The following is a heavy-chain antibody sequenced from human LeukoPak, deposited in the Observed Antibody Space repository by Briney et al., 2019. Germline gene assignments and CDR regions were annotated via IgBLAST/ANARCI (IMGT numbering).Heavy chain of an antibody. J-gene: IGHJ4*02. CDR2: ISYGGSNK. Sequence: GGSLRLSCAASGFTFSSYAMHWVRQAPGKGLEWVAVISYGGSNKYYADSVKGRFTISRDNSKNTLYLQMNSLRAEDTAVYYCAKEGYSSSWYPDYWGQGTLVTVSS. CDR1: GFTFSSYA. CDR3: AKEGYSSSWYPDY. D-gene: IGHD6-13*01. V-gene: IGHV3-30-3*01.